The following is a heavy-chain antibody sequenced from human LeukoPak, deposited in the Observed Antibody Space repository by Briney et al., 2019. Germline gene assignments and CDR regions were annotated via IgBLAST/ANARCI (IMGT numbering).Heavy chain of an antibody. CDR1: GFTFSSYW. V-gene: IGHV3-74*03. D-gene: IGHD2-15*01. J-gene: IGHJ4*02. CDR3: ARGYCSGGSCNWGQFDS. Sequence: PGGSLRLSCAASGFTFSSYWMHWVRQAPGKGLVWVSRINSDGSSITYADSVKGRFTISRDNSKNTLYLQMNSLRAEDTAMYYCARGYCSGGSCNWGQFDSWGQGTLVTVS. CDR2: INSDGSSI.